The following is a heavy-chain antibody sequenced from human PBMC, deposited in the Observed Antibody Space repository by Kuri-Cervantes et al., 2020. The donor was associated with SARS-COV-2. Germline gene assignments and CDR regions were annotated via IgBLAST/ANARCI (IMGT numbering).Heavy chain of an antibody. V-gene: IGHV3-30*03. D-gene: IGHD3-9*01. J-gene: IGHJ4*02. CDR3: ARDISGLYFDY. Sequence: GGSLRLSCAASGFTFSSYSMNWVRQAPGKGLEWVAVISYDGSNKYYADSVKGRFTISRDNSKNTLYLQMNSLRAEDTAVYYCARDISGLYFDYWGQGTLVTVSS. CDR1: GFTFSSYS. CDR2: ISYDGSNK.